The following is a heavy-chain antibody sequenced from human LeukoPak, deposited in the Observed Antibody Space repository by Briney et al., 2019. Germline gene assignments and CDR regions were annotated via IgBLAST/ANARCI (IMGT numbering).Heavy chain of an antibody. J-gene: IGHJ4*02. V-gene: IGHV4-59*08. CDR1: GVSVTSDY. Sequence: SETLSLTCTVSGVSVTSDYWSWLRQPPGKGLEWIGYMYYSGSTNYNPSLKSRVTISGDTSKNQFSLKLSSVTAADTAVYYCARRYCSSTSCPIDYCGQGTLVSVSS. D-gene: IGHD2-2*01. CDR3: ARRYCSSTSCPIDY. CDR2: MYYSGST.